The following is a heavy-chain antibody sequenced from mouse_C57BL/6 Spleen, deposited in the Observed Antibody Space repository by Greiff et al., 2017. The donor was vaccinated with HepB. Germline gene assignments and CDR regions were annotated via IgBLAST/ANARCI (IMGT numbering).Heavy chain of an antibody. Sequence: QVQLQQSGAELARPGASVKLSCKASGYTFTSYGISWVKQRTGQGLEWIGEIYPRSGNTYYNEKFKGKATLTADKSSSTAYMELRSLTSEDSAVYFCARAYYYGSSSLLSMDYWGQGTSVTVSS. D-gene: IGHD1-1*01. V-gene: IGHV1-81*01. J-gene: IGHJ4*01. CDR3: ARAYYYGSSSLLSMDY. CDR2: IYPRSGNT. CDR1: GYTFTSYG.